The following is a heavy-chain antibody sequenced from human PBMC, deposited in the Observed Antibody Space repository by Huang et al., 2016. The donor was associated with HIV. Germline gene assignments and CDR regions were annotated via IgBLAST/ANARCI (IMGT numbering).Heavy chain of an antibody. Sequence: DVQLVESGGDIVQPGGSLRLSCAASGGTFDKYWMNWVRQAPGKGLVWVARINSDGRSATYADFVKGRFTSSRDNAQKGLYLEMNSLRGDDAGVYYCARAKGTASTTYFYYFGLDVWGQGTTVTVSS. D-gene: IGHD1-26*01. V-gene: IGHV3-74*01. CDR2: INSDGRSA. CDR3: ARAKGTASTTYFYYFGLDV. CDR1: GGTFDKYW. J-gene: IGHJ6*02.